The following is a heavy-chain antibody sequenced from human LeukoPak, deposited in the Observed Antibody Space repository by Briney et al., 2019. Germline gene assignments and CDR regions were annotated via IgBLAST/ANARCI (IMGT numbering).Heavy chain of an antibody. V-gene: IGHV1-2*02. CDR3: TRVRALAAAGTGARYFQD. D-gene: IGHD6-13*01. J-gene: IGHJ1*01. Sequence: ASVKVSCKASGYTFSDYHIHWLRQAPGQGLEWMGWSNPSSGGTNYAEKFHGRVTMTRDTSTNTAYMELSRLRSDDTAVYFCTRVRALAAAGTGARYFQDWGQGTLVTVSP. CDR1: GYTFSDYH. CDR2: SNPSSGGT.